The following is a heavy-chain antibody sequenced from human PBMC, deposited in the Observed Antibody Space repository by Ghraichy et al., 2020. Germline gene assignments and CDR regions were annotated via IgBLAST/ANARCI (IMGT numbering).Heavy chain of an antibody. V-gene: IGHV4-39*07. CDR3: ARDRHYYDSSGPFDY. Sequence: SETLSLTCTVSGGSISSSSYYWGWIRQPPRKGLECIGSIYYSGSTYYNPSLKSRVTISVDTSKNQFSLKLSSVTAADTAVYYCARDRHYYDSSGPFDYWGQGTLLTVTS. CDR2: IYYSGST. D-gene: IGHD3-22*01. J-gene: IGHJ4*02. CDR1: GGSISSSSYY.